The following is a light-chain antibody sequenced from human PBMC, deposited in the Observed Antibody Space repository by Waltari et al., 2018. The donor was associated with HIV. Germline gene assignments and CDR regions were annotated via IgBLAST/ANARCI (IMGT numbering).Light chain of an antibody. J-gene: IGLJ3*02. CDR2: STT. V-gene: IGLV8-61*01. Sequence: QTVVTQEPSFSVSPGGTVTLTCGLSSGSVSTNYYPSWYQQTPGQAPRTLIYSTTTRSSGVPDRFSRSILGNKAALTITGAQAYDESDYYCVLYMGSGIWVFGGGTKLTVL. CDR1: SGSVSTNYY. CDR3: VLYMGSGIWV.